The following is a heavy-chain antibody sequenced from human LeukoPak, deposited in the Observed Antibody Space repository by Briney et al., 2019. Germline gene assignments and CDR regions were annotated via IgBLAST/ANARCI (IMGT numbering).Heavy chain of an antibody. CDR1: GGSISSSSYY. J-gene: IGHJ5*02. Sequence: SETLSLTCTVSGGSISSSSYYWGWIRQPPGKGLEWIGSIYYSGSTYYNPSLKSRVTISVDTSKNQFSLKLSSVTAADTAVYYCARDVGATGVDWFDPWGQGTLVTVSS. CDR2: IYYSGST. V-gene: IGHV4-39*07. D-gene: IGHD1-26*01. CDR3: ARDVGATGVDWFDP.